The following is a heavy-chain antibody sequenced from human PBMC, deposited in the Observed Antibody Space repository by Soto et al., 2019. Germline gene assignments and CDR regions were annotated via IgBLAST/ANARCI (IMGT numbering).Heavy chain of an antibody. CDR3: ARGGYCSSTSCLVNWFDP. J-gene: IGHJ5*02. CDR2: IIPIFGTA. CDR1: GGTFSSYA. V-gene: IGHV1-69*13. D-gene: IGHD2-2*01. Sequence: RASVKVSCKASGGTFSSYAISWVRQAPGQGLEWMGGIIPIFGTANYAQKFQGRVTITADESTRTAYMELSSLRSEDTAVYYCARGGYCSSTSCLVNWFDPWGQGTLVTVSS.